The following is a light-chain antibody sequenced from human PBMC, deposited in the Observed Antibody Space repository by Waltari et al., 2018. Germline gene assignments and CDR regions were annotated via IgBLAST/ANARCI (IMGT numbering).Light chain of an antibody. J-gene: IGKJ5*01. CDR3: QQYNVWPPIT. Sequence: EIVMTQSPATLCVAPGERATLSCRASQSISSNLAWYQQKPGQAPRLLVYETSTRVTGIPARFRGSGSGTEFSLTITSLQSEDSALYYCQQYNVWPPITFGQGTRLEIQ. CDR1: QSISSN. CDR2: ETS. V-gene: IGKV3-15*01.